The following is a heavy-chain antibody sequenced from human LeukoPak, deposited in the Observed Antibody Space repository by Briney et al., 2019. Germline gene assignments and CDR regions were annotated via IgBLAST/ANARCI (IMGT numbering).Heavy chain of an antibody. CDR3: ARRGYCSSTSCYGYFDY. D-gene: IGHD2-2*01. J-gene: IGHJ4*02. CDR1: GYSFTSYW. Sequence: GESLKISCKGSGYSFTSYWIGWVRQMPGKGLEWMGIIYPGDSDTRYSPSFQGQVTISADKSIGTAYLQWSSLKASDTAMYYCARRGYCSSTSCYGYFDYWGQGTLVTVSS. V-gene: IGHV5-51*01. CDR2: IYPGDSDT.